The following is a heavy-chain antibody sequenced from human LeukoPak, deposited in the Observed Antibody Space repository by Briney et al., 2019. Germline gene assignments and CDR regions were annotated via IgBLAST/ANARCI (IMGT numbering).Heavy chain of an antibody. CDR2: INHSGST. Sequence: KTSETLSLTCAVYGGSFSGYYWSCIRQPPGKGLEWIGEINHSGSTNYNPSLKSRVPISVDTSKNQFSLKLSSVTAADTAVYYCVYGSGSYYPDFDYWGQGTLVTVSS. V-gene: IGHV4-34*01. CDR3: VYGSGSYYPDFDY. D-gene: IGHD3-10*01. CDR1: GGSFSGYY. J-gene: IGHJ4*02.